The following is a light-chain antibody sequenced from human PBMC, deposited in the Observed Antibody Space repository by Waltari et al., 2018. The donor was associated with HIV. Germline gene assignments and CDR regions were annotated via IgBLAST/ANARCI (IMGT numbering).Light chain of an antibody. CDR3: CSYAGSYTWV. Sequence: QSALTQPRSVSGSPGQSVTISCTGTSSDVGGYNYVSWYQQHPGKAPKLMIYDVSKRPSWVPDRFSGSKSGNTASLTISGLQAEDEADYYCCSYAGSYTWVFGGGTKLTVL. V-gene: IGLV2-11*01. J-gene: IGLJ3*02. CDR2: DVS. CDR1: SSDVGGYNY.